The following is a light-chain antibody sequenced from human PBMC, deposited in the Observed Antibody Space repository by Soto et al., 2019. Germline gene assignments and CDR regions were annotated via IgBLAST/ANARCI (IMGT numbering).Light chain of an antibody. CDR3: QQYDGWPRT. Sequence: DIVLTQSPGTLSLSPGERATLSCRASHSVSSSDLAWYQQKYGQAPRLLIYGASTRATGIPARFSGSGSGTEFTLTISSLQSEDFASFYCQQYDGWPRTFGQGTKL. J-gene: IGKJ2*01. V-gene: IGKV3-15*01. CDR1: HSVSSSD. CDR2: GAS.